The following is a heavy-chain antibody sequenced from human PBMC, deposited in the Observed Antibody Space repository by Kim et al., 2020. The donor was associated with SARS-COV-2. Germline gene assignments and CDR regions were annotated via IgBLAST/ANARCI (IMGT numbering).Heavy chain of an antibody. Sequence: ASVKVSCKVSGYTLTELSMHWVRQAPGKGLEWMGGFDPEDGETIYEQKFQGRVTMTEDTSTDTAYMELSSLRSEDTAVYYCATASPGGYYYDSSGPTPNWLDPWGQGTLVTVSS. V-gene: IGHV1-24*01. D-gene: IGHD3-22*01. CDR1: GYTLTELS. CDR2: FDPEDGET. CDR3: ATASPGGYYYDSSGPTPNWLDP. J-gene: IGHJ5*02.